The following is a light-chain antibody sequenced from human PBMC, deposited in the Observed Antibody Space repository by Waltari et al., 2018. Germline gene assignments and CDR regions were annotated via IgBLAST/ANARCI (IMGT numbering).Light chain of an antibody. CDR1: NLGTTS. V-gene: IGLV3-21*02. Sequence: SYVLTQPPSLAVPPGQTAQLTCRGHNLGTTSVHRYQQKPGQAPGLVVYDDTDRPSVIPERFSGSNSGNTATLTISSVEAGDEADYYCQVYNTNSDHVVFGGGTKLTVL. CDR2: DDT. CDR3: QVYNTNSDHVV. J-gene: IGLJ2*01.